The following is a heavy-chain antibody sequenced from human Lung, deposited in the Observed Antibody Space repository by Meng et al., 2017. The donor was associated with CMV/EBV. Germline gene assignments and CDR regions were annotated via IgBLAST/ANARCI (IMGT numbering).Heavy chain of an antibody. CDR1: GGSFSGYY. CDR3: ARLGYCSSTSCYPGNYYYGLDV. V-gene: IGHV4-34*01. CDR2: INHSGST. J-gene: IGHJ6*02. Sequence: SQXXXLTXAVYGGSFSGYYWSWIRQPPGKGLEWIGEINHSGSTNYNPSLKSRVTISVDTSKNQFSLKLSSVTAADTAVYYCARLGYCSSTSCYPGNYYYGLDVWXQGTTVTVSS. D-gene: IGHD2-2*01.